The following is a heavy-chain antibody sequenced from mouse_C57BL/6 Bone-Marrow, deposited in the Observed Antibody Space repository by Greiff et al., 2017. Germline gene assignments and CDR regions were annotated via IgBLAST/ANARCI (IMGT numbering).Heavy chain of an antibody. D-gene: IGHD2-1*01. J-gene: IGHJ3*01. CDR1: GYTFTDYY. CDR2: INPYNGGT. V-gene: IGHV1-19*01. CDR3: ARDYCNPWFAY. Sequence: EVQLQQSGPVLVKPGASVKMSCKASGYTFTDYYMNWVKQSHGKSLEWIGVINPYNGGTSYNQKFKGKATLTVDKSSSTAYMELNSLTSEDSAVYYSARDYCNPWFAYWGQGTLVTVSA.